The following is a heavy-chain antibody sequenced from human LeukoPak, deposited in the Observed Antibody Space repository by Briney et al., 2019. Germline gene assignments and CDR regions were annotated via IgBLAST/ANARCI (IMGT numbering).Heavy chain of an antibody. CDR2: INPNSGGT. V-gene: IGHV1-2*06. J-gene: IGHJ4*02. CDR3: ARVDCSGGSCYSGFDY. Sequence: ASVKVSCKASGYTFTGYYMHWVRQAPGQGLEWMGRINPNSGGTNYAQKLQGRVTMTTDTSTSTAYMELRSLRSDDTAVYYCARVDCSGGSCYSGFDYWGQGTLVTVSS. D-gene: IGHD2-15*01. CDR1: GYTFTGYY.